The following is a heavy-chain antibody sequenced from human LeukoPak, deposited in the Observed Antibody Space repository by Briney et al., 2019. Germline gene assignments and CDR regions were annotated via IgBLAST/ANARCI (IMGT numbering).Heavy chain of an antibody. D-gene: IGHD2-2*01. J-gene: IGHJ6*02. CDR3: ARDMPYYGMDV. CDR2: ISSSSSYI. CDR1: GFTFSSYS. Sequence: GGSLRLSCAASGFTFSSYSMNWVRQAPGKGLEWVSSISSSSSYIYYTDSVKGRFTISRDNAKNSLYLQMNSLRAEDTAVYYCARDMPYYGMDVWGQGTTVTVSS. V-gene: IGHV3-21*01.